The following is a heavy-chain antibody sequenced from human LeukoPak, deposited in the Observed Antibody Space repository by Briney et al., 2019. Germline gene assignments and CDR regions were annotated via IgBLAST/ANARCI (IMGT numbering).Heavy chain of an antibody. V-gene: IGHV3-15*01. J-gene: IGHJ4*02. CDR2: IRRKTDGETT. CDR1: GFTFSSYA. D-gene: IGHD2-21*01. CDR3: VTDLVIKGYFDY. Sequence: GGSLRLSCAASGFTFSSYAASWVRQAPGKGLEWVGRIRRKTDGETTDHAAPVKGRFTISRDDSKNTLYLQMNSLKTEDTAVYYCVTDLVIKGYFDYWGQGALVTVSS.